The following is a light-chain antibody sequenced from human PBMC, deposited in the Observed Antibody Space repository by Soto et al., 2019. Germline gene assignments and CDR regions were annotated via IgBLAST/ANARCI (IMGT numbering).Light chain of an antibody. V-gene: IGLV2-14*01. CDR2: EVS. J-gene: IGLJ1*01. Sequence: QSVLTQPASVSGSPGQSITISCSGTSSDVGSYGHVAWYQQFPGKTPKLMIYEVSNRPSGVSSRFSGSKSGNTASLTISGLQAEDEADYYCISYTGSSTSYVFGSGTKATVL. CDR3: ISYTGSSTSYV. CDR1: SSDVGSYGH.